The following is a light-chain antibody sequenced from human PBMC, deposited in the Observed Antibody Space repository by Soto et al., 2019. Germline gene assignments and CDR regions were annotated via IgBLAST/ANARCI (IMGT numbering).Light chain of an antibody. Sequence: PGTLSLSAGGRVTLSCRASQSVTTRLAWYQHKPGQAPRLLMSGASSRASGVPVRFSGSGSGTDFTLTISRLEPEDFALYYCQQYGGSPITFGLGTRLEIK. CDR1: QSVTTR. CDR3: QQYGGSPIT. J-gene: IGKJ5*01. V-gene: IGKV3-20*01. CDR2: GAS.